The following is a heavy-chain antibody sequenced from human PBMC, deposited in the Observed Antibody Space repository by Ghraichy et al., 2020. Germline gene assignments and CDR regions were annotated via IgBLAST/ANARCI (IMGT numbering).Heavy chain of an antibody. CDR1: GFTFSSYR. V-gene: IGHV3-48*02. Sequence: GGSLRLSCVGSGFTFSSYRMNWVRQSPGKGLEWLSCISSSGSTISYADSVKGRFTISRDNAQNSLYLQLNGLRDEDTAVYYCARASTVVRFFYYDGMDVWGQGTTVTVSS. CDR3: ARASTVVRFFYYDGMDV. CDR2: ISSSGSTI. D-gene: IGHD4-23*01. J-gene: IGHJ6*02.